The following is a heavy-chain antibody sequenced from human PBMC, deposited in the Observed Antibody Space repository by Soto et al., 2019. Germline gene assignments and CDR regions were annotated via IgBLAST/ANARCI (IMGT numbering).Heavy chain of an antibody. CDR3: ARDSYDFWSGYPASWFDP. V-gene: IGHV1-2*02. Sequence: GSSVKVSWKASGYTFTGYYMHWVRQAPGQGLEWMGWINPNSGGTNYAQKFQGRVTMTRDTSISTAYMELSRLRSDDTAVYYCARDSYDFWSGYPASWFDPWGQGTLVPVSS. D-gene: IGHD3-3*01. CDR2: INPNSGGT. CDR1: GYTFTGYY. J-gene: IGHJ5*02.